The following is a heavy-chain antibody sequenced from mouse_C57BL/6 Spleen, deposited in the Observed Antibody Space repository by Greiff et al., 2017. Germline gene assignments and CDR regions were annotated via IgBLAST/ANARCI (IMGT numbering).Heavy chain of an antibody. CDR3: ARGYYGSSSFAY. CDR1: GFNIKDYY. D-gene: IGHD1-1*01. Sequence: EVQLQQSGAELVKPGASVKLSCTASGFNIKDYYMHWVKQRTEQGLEWIGRIDPEDGETKYDPKFQGKATITADTSSNTAYLQLSSLTSDDPSVYYCARGYYGSSSFAYWGQGTLVTVSA. J-gene: IGHJ3*01. CDR2: IDPEDGET. V-gene: IGHV14-2*01.